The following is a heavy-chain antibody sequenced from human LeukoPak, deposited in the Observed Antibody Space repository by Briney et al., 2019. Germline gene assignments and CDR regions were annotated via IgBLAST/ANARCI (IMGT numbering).Heavy chain of an antibody. D-gene: IGHD2-2*01. CDR3: ARDYCSSTSCLFDS. CDR1: GYTFTGYH. CDR2: INPNSGDT. Sequence: ASVKVSCKASGYTFTGYHMHWVRQAPGEGLEWMGRINPNSGDTNYAQKFQGRVTMTRDTSISTAYMELSRLRSDDTAVSYCARDYCSSTSCLFDSWGPRNLVTVSS. J-gene: IGHJ4*02. V-gene: IGHV1-2*06.